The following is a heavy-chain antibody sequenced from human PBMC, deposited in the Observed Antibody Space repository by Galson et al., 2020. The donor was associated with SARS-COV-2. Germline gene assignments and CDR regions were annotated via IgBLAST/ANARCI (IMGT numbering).Heavy chain of an antibody. CDR3: ARRSLASLRGGLDL. CDR1: GFIFSSYD. CDR2: ISFDGSSE. Sequence: GESLKISCAGSGFIFSSYDMHWVRQAPGKGLEWVTSISFDGSSEHYSDSVKGRFSISRDNTKKTLSLQMNSLRTEDTAVYYCARRSLASLRGGLDLWGQGTMVTVSS. V-gene: IGHV3-30*03. J-gene: IGHJ3*01. D-gene: IGHD6-6*01.